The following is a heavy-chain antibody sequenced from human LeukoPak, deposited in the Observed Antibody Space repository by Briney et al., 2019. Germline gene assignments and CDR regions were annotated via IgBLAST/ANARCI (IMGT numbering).Heavy chain of an antibody. D-gene: IGHD5-18*01. J-gene: IGHJ6*03. Sequence: ASVKVSCKASGYTFTNYGISWVRQAPGQGLEWMGWISGYNANTNYVQKFQGRVTMIRDMSTSTVYMELSSLRSEDTAVYYCARGQRKIQLWLGYYYYMDVWGKGTTVTVSS. CDR3: ARGQRKIQLWLGYYYYMDV. CDR2: ISGYNANT. V-gene: IGHV1-18*01. CDR1: GYTFTNYG.